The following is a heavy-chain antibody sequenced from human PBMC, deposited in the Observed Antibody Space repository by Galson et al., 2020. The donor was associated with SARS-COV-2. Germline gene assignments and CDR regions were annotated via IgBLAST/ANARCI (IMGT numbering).Heavy chain of an antibody. CDR1: GFTVSSNY. Sequence: GGSLRLSCAASGFTVSSNYMSWVRQAPGKGLEWVSVIYSGGSTYYADSVKGRFTISRDNSKNTLYLQMNSPRAEDTAVYYCARVTFDWSINWGQGTLVTVSS. CDR2: IYSGGST. J-gene: IGHJ4*02. V-gene: IGHV3-66*02. CDR3: ARVTFDWSIN. D-gene: IGHD3-9*01.